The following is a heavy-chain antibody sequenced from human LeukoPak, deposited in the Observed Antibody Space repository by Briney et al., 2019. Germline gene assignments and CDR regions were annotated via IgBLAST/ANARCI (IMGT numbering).Heavy chain of an antibody. D-gene: IGHD4-11*01. Sequence: PSETLSLTCTVSGGSISSSSYYWGWIRQPPGKGLEWIGSIYYSGSTYYNPSLKSRVTISVATSKNQFSLKLSSVTAADTAVYYCARSKGDYSNYLPPRNFDYWGQGTLVTVSS. CDR1: GGSISSSSYY. CDR2: IYYSGST. J-gene: IGHJ4*02. CDR3: ARSKGDYSNYLPPRNFDY. V-gene: IGHV4-39*07.